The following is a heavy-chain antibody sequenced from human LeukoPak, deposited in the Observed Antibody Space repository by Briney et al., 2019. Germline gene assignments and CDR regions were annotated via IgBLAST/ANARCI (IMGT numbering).Heavy chain of an antibody. D-gene: IGHD2-2*01. V-gene: IGHV3-30*18. CDR1: GFSFSSYG. Sequence: GRSLRLSCAASGFSFSSYGMHWVRQAPGKGLDWVAVISYDGSNKYYADSVKGRFTISRDNSKNTLYLQMNSLRAEDTAVYYCAKDHRRYCSSTSCYQLDYWGQGTLVTVSS. CDR3: AKDHRRYCSSTSCYQLDY. CDR2: ISYDGSNK. J-gene: IGHJ4*02.